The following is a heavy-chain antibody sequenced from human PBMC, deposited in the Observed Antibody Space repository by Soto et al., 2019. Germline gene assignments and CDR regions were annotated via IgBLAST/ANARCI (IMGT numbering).Heavy chain of an antibody. CDR2: IYYSGST. CDR3: ASRLRYFDWLRGGHNYYYYGMDV. J-gene: IGHJ6*02. Sequence: SETLSLTCTVSGGSISSGDYYWSWIRQAPGKGLEWIGYIYYSGSTYYNPSLKSRVTISVDTSKNQFSLKLSSVTAADTAVYYCASRLRYFDWLRGGHNYYYYGMDVWGQGTTVTVSS. D-gene: IGHD3-9*01. CDR1: GGSISSGDYY. V-gene: IGHV4-30-4*01.